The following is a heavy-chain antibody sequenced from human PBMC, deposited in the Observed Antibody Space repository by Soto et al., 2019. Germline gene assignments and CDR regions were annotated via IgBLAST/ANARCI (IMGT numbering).Heavy chain of an antibody. V-gene: IGHV1-58*01. J-gene: IGHJ4*02. D-gene: IGHD3-22*01. CDR3: AADPYYYDSSGYSPIDY. CDR2: IVVGSGNT. Sequence: SVKVSCKAPGFTFTSSAVQWVRQARGQRLEWIGWIVVGSGNTNYAQKFQERVTITRDMSTSTAYMELSSLRSEDTAVYYCAADPYYYDSSGYSPIDYWGQGTLVTVSS. CDR1: GFTFTSSA.